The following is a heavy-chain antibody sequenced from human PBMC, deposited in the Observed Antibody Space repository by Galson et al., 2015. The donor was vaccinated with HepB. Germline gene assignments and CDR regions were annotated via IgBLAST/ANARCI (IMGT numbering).Heavy chain of an antibody. D-gene: IGHD6-13*01. V-gene: IGHV3-21*01. Sequence: SLRLSCAASGFTFSSYSMNWVRQAPGKGLEWVSSISSSSSYIYYADSVKGRFTISRDNAKNSLYLQMNSLRAEDTAVYYCARFRLSVAAAGIDWFDPWGQGTLVTVSS. CDR2: ISSSSSYI. CDR3: ARFRLSVAAAGIDWFDP. J-gene: IGHJ5*02. CDR1: GFTFSSYS.